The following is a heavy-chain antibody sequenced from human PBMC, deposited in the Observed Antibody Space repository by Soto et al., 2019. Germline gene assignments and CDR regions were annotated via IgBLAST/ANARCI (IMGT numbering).Heavy chain of an antibody. CDR3: ARGIWNIEEMIYGFYFDP. V-gene: IGHV4-34*01. Sequence: SSETLSLTCAVYGGSFSGYYWSWIRQPPGKVLEWLGYISQSGATYYNPSLERRVTISMDTSKNAFSLNLSSVTADDTAVYYCARGIWNIEEMIYGFYFDPWGPGTLVTVSS. CDR1: GGSFSGYY. D-gene: IGHD2-8*01. J-gene: IGHJ5*02. CDR2: ISQSGAT.